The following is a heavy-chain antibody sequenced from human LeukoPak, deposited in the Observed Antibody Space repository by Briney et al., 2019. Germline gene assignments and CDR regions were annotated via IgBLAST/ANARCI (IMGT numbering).Heavy chain of an antibody. V-gene: IGHV3-21*01. J-gene: IGHJ6*02. D-gene: IGHD5-18*01. CDR2: ISSSSSYI. CDR1: GFTFSSYS. CDR3: AREVRVHGGYSYGLANYGMDV. Sequence: PGGSLRLSCAASGFTFSSYSMNWVRQAPGKGREWVSSISSSSSYIYYADSVKGRFTISRDNAKNSLYLQMNSLRAEDTAVYYCAREVRVHGGYSYGLANYGMDVWGQGTTVTVSS.